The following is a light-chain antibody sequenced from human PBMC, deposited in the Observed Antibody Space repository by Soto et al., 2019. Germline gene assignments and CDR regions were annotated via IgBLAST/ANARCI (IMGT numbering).Light chain of an antibody. CDR2: KAS. Sequence: DIQMTQSPSTLSTSVGDRVTITCRASQSITSWFAWYQQKPGKAPKLLIYKASTLESGVPSRFSGSGSETEFTLTISSLQPDDFATYYCQQYHDYPWTFGQGTRV. CDR1: QSITSW. CDR3: QQYHDYPWT. J-gene: IGKJ1*01. V-gene: IGKV1-5*03.